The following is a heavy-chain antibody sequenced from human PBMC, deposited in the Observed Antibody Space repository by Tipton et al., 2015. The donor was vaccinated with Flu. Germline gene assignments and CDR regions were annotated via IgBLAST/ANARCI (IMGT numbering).Heavy chain of an antibody. CDR1: VGSISISSYY. J-gene: IGHJ3*02. CDR2: IYYSGST. V-gene: IGHV4-39*06. CDR3: SHDSSGYSYGLIAFDI. D-gene: IGHD3-22*01. Sequence: TLSLTCTVSVGSISISSYYWGWIRQPPGKGVEWIGSIYYSGSTYYNPSLKSRVTISVDTSKNQFPLKLSSVTAADTAVYYCSHDSSGYSYGLIAFDIWGQGTMVTVSS.